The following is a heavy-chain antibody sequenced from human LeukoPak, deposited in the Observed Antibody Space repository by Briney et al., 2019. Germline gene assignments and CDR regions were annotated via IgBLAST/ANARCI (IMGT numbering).Heavy chain of an antibody. CDR2: IYHSGST. CDR3: ARSYVGAAFSPDY. J-gene: IGHJ4*02. CDR1: GGSISSGGYY. V-gene: IGHV4-30-2*01. Sequence: SETLSLTCTVSGGSISSGGYYWSWIRQPPGKGLEWIGYIYHSGSTYYNPSLKSRVTISVDRSKNQFSLKLSSVTAADTAVYYCARSYVGAAFSPDYWGQGTLVTVSS. D-gene: IGHD6-13*01.